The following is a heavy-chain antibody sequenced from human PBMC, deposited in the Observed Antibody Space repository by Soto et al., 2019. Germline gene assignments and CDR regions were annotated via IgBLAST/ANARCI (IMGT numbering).Heavy chain of an antibody. CDR1: GGTFSSFV. CDR2: IIPNFGTT. CDR3: SRDPGGEATFRC. J-gene: IGHJ4*02. D-gene: IGHD3-16*01. Sequence: QVQLVQSGAEVKKPGSSVKVSCKASGGTFSSFVISWVRQAPGQGLEWMGGIIPNFGTTNYAQNFQGKVTITAEETTRTAYLKLSGLTSEVTSVYYGSRDPGGEATFRCWGQGHLVNLSS. V-gene: IGHV1-69*01.